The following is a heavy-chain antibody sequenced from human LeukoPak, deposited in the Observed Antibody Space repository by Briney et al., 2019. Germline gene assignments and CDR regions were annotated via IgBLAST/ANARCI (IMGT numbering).Heavy chain of an antibody. CDR2: ISGSGGST. Sequence: PGGSLRLSCAASGFTFSSYAMSWVRQAPGKGLEWVSAISGSGGSTYYADSVKGRFTISRDNAKNSLYLQMNSLRAEDTAVYYCAGTLAGYYYDTSAYLCDCWGQGTLVSVSS. CDR1: GFTFSSYA. CDR3: AGTLAGYYYDTSAYLCDC. V-gene: IGHV3-23*01. D-gene: IGHD3-22*01. J-gene: IGHJ4*02.